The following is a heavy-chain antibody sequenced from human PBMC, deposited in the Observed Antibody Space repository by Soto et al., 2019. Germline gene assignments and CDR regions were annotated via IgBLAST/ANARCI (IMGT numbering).Heavy chain of an antibody. CDR3: ASEHTANWFDP. D-gene: IGHD2-2*02. J-gene: IGHJ5*02. Sequence: GASVKVSCKASGGTFSSYAISWVRPAPGQGLEWMGGIIPIFGTANYAQKFQGRVTITADKSTSTAYMELSSLRSEDAAVYYCASEHTANWFDPWGQGTLVTVSS. V-gene: IGHV1-69*06. CDR1: GGTFSSYA. CDR2: IIPIFGTA.